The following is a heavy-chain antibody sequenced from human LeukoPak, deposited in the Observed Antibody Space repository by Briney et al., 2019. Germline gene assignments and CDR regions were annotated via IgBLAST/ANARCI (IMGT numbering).Heavy chain of an antibody. CDR3: ARGRVGYDSSGYYFDY. CDR1: GFTVSSNY. CDR2: IYSGGST. J-gene: IGHJ4*02. Sequence: PGGSLRLSCAASGFTVSSNYMSWVRQAPGKGLEWVSVIYSGGSTYYADSVKGRFTISRHNSKNTLYLQMNSLRAEDTAVYYCARGRVGYDSSGYYFDYWGQGTLDTVSS. D-gene: IGHD3-22*01. V-gene: IGHV3-53*04.